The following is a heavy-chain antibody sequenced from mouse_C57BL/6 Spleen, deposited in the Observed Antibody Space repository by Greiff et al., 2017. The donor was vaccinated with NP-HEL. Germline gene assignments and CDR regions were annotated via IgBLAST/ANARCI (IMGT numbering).Heavy chain of an antibody. CDR2: INPNNGGT. CDR3: AEGIPGFAY. J-gene: IGHJ3*01. Sequence: EVQLQQSGPELVKPGASVKISCKASGYTFTDYYMNWVKQSHGKSLEWIGDINPNNGGTSYNQKFKGKATLTVDKSSSTAYMELRSLTSEDSAVYYCAEGIPGFAYWGQGTLVTVSA. CDR1: GYTFTDYY. V-gene: IGHV1-26*01.